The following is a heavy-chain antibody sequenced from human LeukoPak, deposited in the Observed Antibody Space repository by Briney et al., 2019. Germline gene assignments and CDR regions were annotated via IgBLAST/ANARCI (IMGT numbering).Heavy chain of an antibody. V-gene: IGHV3-7*01. CDR1: GFTFSSYW. Sequence: GGSLRLSCAASGFTFSSYWMSWVRQAPGKGLEWVANIKQDGSNKYYADSVKGRFTISRDNSKNTLYMQMNSLRTEDTAVYYCAKARFSSSWYDNDAFDMWGQGTMVTVSS. CDR3: AKARFSSSWYDNDAFDM. CDR2: IKQDGSNK. J-gene: IGHJ3*02. D-gene: IGHD6-13*01.